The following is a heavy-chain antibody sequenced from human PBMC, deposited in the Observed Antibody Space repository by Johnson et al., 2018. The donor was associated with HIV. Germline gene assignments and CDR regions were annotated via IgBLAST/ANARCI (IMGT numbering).Heavy chain of an antibody. J-gene: IGHJ3*02. V-gene: IGHV3-7*03. Sequence: VLLVESGGGVVRPGGSLRLSCAASGFTFDDCGMNWVRQAPGQGLEWVANIKKDGSEKYSVDSVKGRFPISRDNAKNSLYLQMNSLRAEDTAVYYCTTDPIAAAGHDAFDIWGQGTMVTVSS. CDR3: TTDPIAAAGHDAFDI. D-gene: IGHD6-13*01. CDR2: IKKDGSEK. CDR1: GFTFDDCG.